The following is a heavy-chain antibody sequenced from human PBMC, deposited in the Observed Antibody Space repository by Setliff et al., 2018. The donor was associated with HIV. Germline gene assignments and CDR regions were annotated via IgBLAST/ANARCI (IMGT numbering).Heavy chain of an antibody. CDR1: GGSISSYS. Sequence: PSETLSLTCTVSGGSISSYSWSWIRQPPGKGLEWIGCIYTSGSTNYNPSLKSRVTISVDTSENQFSLKLTSVTAADTAVYYCALDPGYRRDYWGQGTLVTVSS. CDR3: ALDPGYRRDY. CDR2: IYTSGST. D-gene: IGHD5-12*01. J-gene: IGHJ4*02. V-gene: IGHV4-4*08.